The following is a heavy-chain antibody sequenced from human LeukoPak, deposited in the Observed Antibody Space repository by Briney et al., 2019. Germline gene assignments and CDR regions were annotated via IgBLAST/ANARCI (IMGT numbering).Heavy chain of an antibody. CDR3: GRHVSNGWDYHYGLDV. CDR1: GGSVASSGCY. D-gene: IGHD6-19*01. Sequence: SETLSLTCTVSGGSVASSGCYWGWIRQPPGKGREWVGSAYYTGEIYSTPSLKSRLTISVDTSKNQFALTLTSVTAADTAVYYCGRHVSNGWDYHYGLDVWGQGTTVTISS. CDR2: AYYTGEI. J-gene: IGHJ6*02. V-gene: IGHV4-39*01.